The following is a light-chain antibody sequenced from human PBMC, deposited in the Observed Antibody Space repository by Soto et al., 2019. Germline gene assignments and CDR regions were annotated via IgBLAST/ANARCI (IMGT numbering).Light chain of an antibody. J-gene: IGKJ1*01. CDR1: QSVSSSY. CDR2: DAS. Sequence: EIAMTQSPATLSVSPGERVTLSCRASQSVSSSYLTWYQQKPGQAPRLLIYDASSRATGIPDRFSGSGSGTDFTLTIVRLEPEDFAVYYCQQYGTSPRTFGQGTKVDIK. CDR3: QQYGTSPRT. V-gene: IGKV3D-20*01.